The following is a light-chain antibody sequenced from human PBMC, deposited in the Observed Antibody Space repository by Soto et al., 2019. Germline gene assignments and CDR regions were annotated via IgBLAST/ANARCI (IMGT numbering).Light chain of an antibody. Sequence: QAVVTQSPSASASLGAPIKLTCTLSSGHSTYAVAWHQQHPEKGPRYLMKLNSDGSHFKGDGIPDRFSGSSSGAERYLTISSLQSEDEADYYCQTWGTGYQVFGGGTKLTVL. CDR3: QTWGTGYQV. CDR2: LNSDGSH. CDR1: SGHSTYA. J-gene: IGLJ3*02. V-gene: IGLV4-69*01.